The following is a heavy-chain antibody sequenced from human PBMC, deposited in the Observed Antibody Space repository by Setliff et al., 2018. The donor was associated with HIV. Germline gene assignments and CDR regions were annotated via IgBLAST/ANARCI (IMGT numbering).Heavy chain of an antibody. CDR2: INPTSGGT. D-gene: IGHD1-26*01. Sequence: ASVKVSCKASGYTFTGYYMHWVRQAPGQGLEWMGWINPTSGGTNYAQKFQGRVTMTRDTSISTAYMELSRLRSDDTAVYYCARDLGPGGGSYRMPINWFDPWGQGTLVTVSS. V-gene: IGHV1-2*02. J-gene: IGHJ5*02. CDR3: ARDLGPGGGSYRMPINWFDP. CDR1: GYTFTGYY.